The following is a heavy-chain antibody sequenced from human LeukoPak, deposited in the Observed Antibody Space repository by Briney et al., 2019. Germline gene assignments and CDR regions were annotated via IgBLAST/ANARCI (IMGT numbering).Heavy chain of an antibody. V-gene: IGHV3-23*01. Sequence: GGSLRLSCAASGFTFSSFAMSWVRQAPGKGLEWVSVISGGGGNSYYADSVKGRFTISRDNSKNTLFLQMNSLRAEDTAVYYCAKGGARYGMDVWGQGTTVTVSS. CDR1: GFTFSSFA. CDR3: AKGGARYGMDV. D-gene: IGHD1-26*01. CDR2: ISGGGGNS. J-gene: IGHJ6*02.